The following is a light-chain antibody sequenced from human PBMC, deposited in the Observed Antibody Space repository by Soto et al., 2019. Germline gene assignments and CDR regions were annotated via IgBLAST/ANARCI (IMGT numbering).Light chain of an antibody. V-gene: IGKV1-5*03. CDR2: KAS. J-gene: IGKJ1*01. Sequence: DIQMTQSPSTLSASVGDRVIITCRASESISNWLAWYQQKPGKAPNLLIYKASSLKSGVPLRFSGSGSGTEFTLTINSLQPDDFATYYCQQYDTYRTFGQGTKV. CDR3: QQYDTYRT. CDR1: ESISNW.